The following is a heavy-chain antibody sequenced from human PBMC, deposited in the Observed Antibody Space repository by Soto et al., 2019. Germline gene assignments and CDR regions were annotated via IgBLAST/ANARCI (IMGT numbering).Heavy chain of an antibody. V-gene: IGHV3-23*01. J-gene: IGHJ6*03. D-gene: IGHD3-10*01. Sequence: GGSLRFSCAASGFTFSSYAMSWVRQAPGKGLEWVSAISGSGGSTYYADSVKGRFTISRDNSKNTLYLQMNSLRAEDTAVYYCAKDEGYYGSGSRWVRYYYYMDVWGKGTTVTVSS. CDR1: GFTFSSYA. CDR2: ISGSGGST. CDR3: AKDEGYYGSGSRWVRYYYYMDV.